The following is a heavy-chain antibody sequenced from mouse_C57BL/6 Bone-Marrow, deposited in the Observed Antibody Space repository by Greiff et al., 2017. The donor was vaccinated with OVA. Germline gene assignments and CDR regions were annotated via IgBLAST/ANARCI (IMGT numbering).Heavy chain of an antibody. CDR3: ARDDYDGWYFDV. D-gene: IGHD2-4*01. CDR2: INPNNGGT. V-gene: IGHV1-18*01. Sequence: EVKLMESGPELVKPGASVKIPCKASGYTFTDYNMDWVKQSHGKSLEWIGDINPNNGGTIYNQKFKGKATLTVDKSSSTAYMELRSLTSEDTAVYYCARDDYDGWYFDVWGTGTTVTVSS. CDR1: GYTFTDYN. J-gene: IGHJ1*03.